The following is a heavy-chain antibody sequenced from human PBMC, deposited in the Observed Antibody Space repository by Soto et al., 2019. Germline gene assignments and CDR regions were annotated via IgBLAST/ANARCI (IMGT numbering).Heavy chain of an antibody. D-gene: IGHD3-10*01. Sequence: QVQLVQSGAEVKKPGSSVKVSCKASGGTFSSYAISWVRQAPGQGLEWMGGFNPIFETANYAQKFQGRVTITADESTNTAYMELRSLRSEDTAVYYCTGGITLIRGVIPPVYFYGMDVWGQGTTVAVSS. CDR3: TGGITLIRGVIPPVYFYGMDV. CDR1: GGTFSSYA. J-gene: IGHJ6*02. CDR2: FNPIFETA. V-gene: IGHV1-69*01.